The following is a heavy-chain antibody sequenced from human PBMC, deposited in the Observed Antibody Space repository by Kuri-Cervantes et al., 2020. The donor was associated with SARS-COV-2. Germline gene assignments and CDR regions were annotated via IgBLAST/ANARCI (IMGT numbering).Heavy chain of an antibody. J-gene: IGHJ4*02. D-gene: IGHD2-21*01. CDR3: ARDRVGVHDY. V-gene: IGHV3-30-3*01. Sequence: GESLKISCAASGFTFSSYAMHWVRQAPGKGLEWVAIISYDGSNTYYADSVKGRFTISRDNSKNTLYLQMNSLRTEDTATYYCARDRVGVHDYWGQGTLVTVSS. CDR1: GFTFSSYA. CDR2: ISYDGSNT.